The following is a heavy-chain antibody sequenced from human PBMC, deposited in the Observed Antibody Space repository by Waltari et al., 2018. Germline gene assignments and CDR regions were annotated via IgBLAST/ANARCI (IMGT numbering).Heavy chain of an antibody. CDR2: IKQDGSEK. Sequence: EVQLVECGGGVVQPGGSLRHACAAAGVTFSSYWMSWVRQAPGKGLEWVANIKQDGSEKYYVDSVKGRFTISRDNAKNSLYLQMNSLRAEDTAVYYCARRQPPEEWGQGTLVTVSS. V-gene: IGHV3-7*01. J-gene: IGHJ4*02. CDR1: GVTFSSYW. D-gene: IGHD6-13*01. CDR3: ARRQPPEE.